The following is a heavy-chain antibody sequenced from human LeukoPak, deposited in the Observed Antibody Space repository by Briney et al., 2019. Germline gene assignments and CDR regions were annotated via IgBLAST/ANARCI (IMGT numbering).Heavy chain of an antibody. CDR2: INSDGSSI. Sequence: GGSLRLSCAASGFTLSSYWMHCVRQAPGKGLVWVSRINSDGSSITYADSVKGRFTISRDNAKNSLYLQMNSLRAEDTAVYYCARGHLRGYSYGLQYWGQGTLVTVSS. CDR3: ARGHLRGYSYGLQY. D-gene: IGHD5-18*01. CDR1: GFTLSSYW. J-gene: IGHJ4*02. V-gene: IGHV3-74*03.